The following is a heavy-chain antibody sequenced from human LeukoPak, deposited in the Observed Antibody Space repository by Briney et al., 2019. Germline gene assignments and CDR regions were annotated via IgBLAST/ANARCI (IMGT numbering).Heavy chain of an antibody. D-gene: IGHD4-11*01. Sequence: SETLSLTCTVSGGSISSYYWSWIRQPPGKGLEWIGYIYYSGSTNYNPSLKSRVTISVDTSKNQFSLKLSSVAAADTAVYYCARYSIGSTSREAFDIWGQGTMVTVSS. CDR2: IYYSGST. CDR3: ARYSIGSTSREAFDI. CDR1: GGSISSYY. V-gene: IGHV4-59*01. J-gene: IGHJ3*02.